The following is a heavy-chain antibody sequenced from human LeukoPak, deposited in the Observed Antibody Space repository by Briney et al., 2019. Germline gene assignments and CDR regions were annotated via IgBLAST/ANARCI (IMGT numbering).Heavy chain of an antibody. CDR1: ASTFTIND. V-gene: IGHV1-8*01. D-gene: IGHD4-17*01. J-gene: IGHJ6*02. CDR3: ARVVTVTLRRRYYYYGMDV. CDR2: MNLNRGNT. Sequence: ASVKVSCKASASTFTINDINWVRQPPAQGLGWMGGMNLNRGNTGYAQKFQGRVTMTRNTSISTAYMELSSLRSEDTAVYYCARVVTVTLRRRYYYYGMDVWGQGTTVTVSS.